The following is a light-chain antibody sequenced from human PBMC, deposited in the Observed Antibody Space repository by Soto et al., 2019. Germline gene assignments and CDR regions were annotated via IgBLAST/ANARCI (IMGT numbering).Light chain of an antibody. J-gene: IGKJ4*01. CDR1: QSVSTN. CDR3: QQYYNWPPLT. V-gene: IGKV3-15*01. Sequence: EVVMTQSPVTLSVSPGERATLSCRASQSVSTNLAWYQQKPGQAPSLLIHDASTRATGVPARFSGSGSGTEFTLTISSLQSEDFSGYYCQQYYNWPPLTFGGGTKVEIK. CDR2: DAS.